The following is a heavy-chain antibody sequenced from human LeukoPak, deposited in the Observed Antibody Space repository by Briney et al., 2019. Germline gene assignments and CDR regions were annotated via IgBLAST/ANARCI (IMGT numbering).Heavy chain of an antibody. V-gene: IGHV1-2*02. CDR2: INPNSGGT. CDR1: GYTFTGYY. D-gene: IGHD4-23*01. CDR3: ARDYEHTVITPDY. J-gene: IGHJ4*02. Sequence: ASVKVSCKASGYTFTGYYMHWVRQAPGQGREWMGWINPNSGGTNYAQKLQGRDTMTRETSISTAYMELSRLRADDTAVYYCARDYEHTVITPDYWGQGTLVTVSS.